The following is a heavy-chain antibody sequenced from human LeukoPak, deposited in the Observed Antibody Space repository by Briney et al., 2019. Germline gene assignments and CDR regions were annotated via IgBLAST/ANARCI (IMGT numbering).Heavy chain of an antibody. D-gene: IGHD6-13*01. CDR3: AREWYSSSCDH. Sequence: GGSLRLSCAASGFTFSSYWMHWVRQVPGRGLGWVSRISSDGSSTNYADSVRGRFTISRDNAKNTLYLQMSSLRAEDTAVYYCAREWYSSSCDHWGQGTLVTVSS. V-gene: IGHV3-74*01. CDR1: GFTFSSYW. J-gene: IGHJ4*02. CDR2: ISSDGSST.